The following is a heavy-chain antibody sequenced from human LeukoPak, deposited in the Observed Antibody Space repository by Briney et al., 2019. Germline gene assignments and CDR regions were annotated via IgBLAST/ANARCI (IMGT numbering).Heavy chain of an antibody. J-gene: IGHJ5*02. V-gene: IGHV4-39*01. CDR2: LSYSGTA. Sequence: ASETLSLTCTVSGGSISSNSFSWGWIRQTPGKEVEWIGSLSYSGTARYNPSLKSRITMSLDTSKNQISLELSSVTAADTAVYHWVRHLYFDSSGLSWFDPWGQGTLVTVSS. CDR3: VRHLYFDSSGLSWFDP. CDR1: GGSISSNSFS. D-gene: IGHD3-22*01.